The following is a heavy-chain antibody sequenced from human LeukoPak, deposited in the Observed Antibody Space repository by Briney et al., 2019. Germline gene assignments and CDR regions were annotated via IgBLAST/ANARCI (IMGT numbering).Heavy chain of an antibody. J-gene: IGHJ3*02. CDR3: AKLGARNAFDI. V-gene: IGHV4-38-2*01. CDR2: IYHSGST. CDR1: GYSISSGYY. Sequence: SETLSLTCAMSGYSISSGYYWGWVRQPPGKGLEWIGIIYHSGSTHFNPSHKSRVTISVDTSKNHLSLKVSSVTAADTAVYYCAKLGARNAFDIWGQGTVVTVSS.